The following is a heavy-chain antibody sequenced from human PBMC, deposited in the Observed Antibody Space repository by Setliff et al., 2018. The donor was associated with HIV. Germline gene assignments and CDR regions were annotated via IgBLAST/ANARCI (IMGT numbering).Heavy chain of an antibody. CDR2: IIPILGIA. V-gene: IGHV1-69*10. D-gene: IGHD2-21*02. CDR1: GGTFSSYA. CDR3: ARERLSDAFDI. J-gene: IGHJ3*02. Sequence: ASVKVSCKASGGTFSSYAISWVRQAPGQGLEWMGGIIPILGIANYAQKFQGRVTITTDESTSTAYMELSSLRSEDTAVYYCARERLSDAFDIWGQGTMVTVSS.